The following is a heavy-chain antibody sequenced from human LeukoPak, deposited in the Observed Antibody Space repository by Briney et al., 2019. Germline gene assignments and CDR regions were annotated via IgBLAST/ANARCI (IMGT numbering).Heavy chain of an antibody. CDR1: GFTFSNAW. CDR3: TTRNNNFNSHY. J-gene: IGHJ4*02. CDR2: IKSRTDGGTT. D-gene: IGHD4-11*01. Sequence: PGGSLRLSCAASGFTFSNAWMNWVRRAPGKGLECVGRIKSRTDGGTTEYAAPVKGRFTISRDDSENTLYLQMNSLTTEDTAVYFCTTRNNNFNSHYWGQGTLVTVS. V-gene: IGHV3-15*01.